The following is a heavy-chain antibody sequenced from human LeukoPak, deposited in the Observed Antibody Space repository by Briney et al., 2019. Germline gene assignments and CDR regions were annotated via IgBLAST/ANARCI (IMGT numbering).Heavy chain of an antibody. D-gene: IGHD6-19*01. V-gene: IGHV3-7*01. CDR2: IKQDGSEK. CDR1: GFTFSSYW. CDR3: ARDRLAVADIYYMDV. Sequence: GGSLRLSCAASGFTFSSYWMSWVRQAPGKGLEWVANIKQDGSEKYYVDSVKGRFTISRDNAKNSLYLQMNSLRAEGTAAYYCARDRLAVADIYYMDVWGKGTTVTVSS. J-gene: IGHJ6*03.